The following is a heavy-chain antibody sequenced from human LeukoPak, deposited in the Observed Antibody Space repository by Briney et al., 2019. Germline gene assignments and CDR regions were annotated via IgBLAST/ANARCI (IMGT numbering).Heavy chain of an antibody. J-gene: IGHJ4*02. D-gene: IGHD3-10*01. Sequence: GGSLRLSCAASGFTFSTYSMNWVRQAPGKGMEWVSFISSVSTFISYADSVKGRFTISRDNAKNSLYLQMNSLTAEDTAVYYCARVGSGNSFDYWGQGTLITVSS. CDR1: GFTFSTYS. CDR2: ISSVSTFI. CDR3: ARVGSGNSFDY. V-gene: IGHV3-21*01.